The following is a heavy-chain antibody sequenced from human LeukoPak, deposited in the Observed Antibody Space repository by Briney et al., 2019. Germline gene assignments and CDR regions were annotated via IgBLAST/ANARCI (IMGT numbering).Heavy chain of an antibody. J-gene: IGHJ3*02. D-gene: IGHD3-3*01. CDR3: AGGIFGVVINAFHI. V-gene: IGHV4-59*01. CDR1: GGSISSYH. Sequence: SETLSLTCTVSGGSISSYHWSWIRQPPGKGLEWIGDTYNSGSTSHNPSLQSRVTISVDTSKNQFSLKLSSVTAADTAVYYCAGGIFGVVINAFHIWGQGTMVTVSS. CDR2: TYNSGST.